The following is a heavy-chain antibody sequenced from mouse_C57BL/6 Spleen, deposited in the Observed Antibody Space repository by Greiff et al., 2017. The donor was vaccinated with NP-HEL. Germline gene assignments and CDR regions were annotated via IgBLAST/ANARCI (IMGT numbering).Heavy chain of an antibody. J-gene: IGHJ2*01. CDR1: GYTFTSYG. V-gene: IGHV1-81*01. CDR3: ARRGPYYFDY. Sequence: LVESGAELARPGASVKLSCKASGYTFTSYGISWVKQRTGQGLEWIGEIYPRSGNTYYNEKFKGKATLTADKSSSTAYMELRSLTSEDSAVYFCARRGPYYFDYWGQGTTLTVSS. CDR2: IYPRSGNT.